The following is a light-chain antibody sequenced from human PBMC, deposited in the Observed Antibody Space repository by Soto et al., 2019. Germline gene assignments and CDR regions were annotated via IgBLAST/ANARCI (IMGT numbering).Light chain of an antibody. CDR2: KAS. V-gene: IGKV1-5*03. J-gene: IGKJ4*01. Sequence: DIQMTQSPSTLSASVGDRVTIACRASQSISNSLAWYQQKPGKAPNRLIYKASSLESGVPSRFSGSGSGTAFTLNISSLQPDDFATYYCRQYVSYPVTFGGGTKVEMK. CDR3: RQYVSYPVT. CDR1: QSISNS.